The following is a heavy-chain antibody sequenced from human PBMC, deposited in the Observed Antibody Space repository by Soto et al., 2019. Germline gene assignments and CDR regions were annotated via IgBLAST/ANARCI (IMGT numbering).Heavy chain of an antibody. CDR3: AKGGSSWSRFAN. Sequence: EVQLLASGGGLVQPGGSLRLSCAASEFTFSSYAMSWVRQAPGKGLEYVSIISGSGGTTYYADSVKGRFTISRDNSRNTLYLQMNSLTAEDTAVYYCAKGGSSWSRFANWGQGTLVTVSS. D-gene: IGHD6-13*01. J-gene: IGHJ4*02. V-gene: IGHV3-23*01. CDR2: ISGSGGTT. CDR1: EFTFSSYA.